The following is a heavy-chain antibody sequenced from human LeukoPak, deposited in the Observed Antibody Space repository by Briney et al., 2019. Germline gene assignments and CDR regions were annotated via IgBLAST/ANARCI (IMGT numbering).Heavy chain of an antibody. CDR1: GFTFSSYW. D-gene: IGHD3-10*01. Sequence: PGGSLRLSCAASGFTFSSYWMSWVRQAPGKGLEWVANIKEDGSEKYYVDSVKGRLTISRDTAKSSLYLQMSSLRAEDTAVYYCARDQKMVAFDYWGQGTLVTVSS. J-gene: IGHJ4*02. CDR2: IKEDGSEK. CDR3: ARDQKMVAFDY. V-gene: IGHV3-7*01.